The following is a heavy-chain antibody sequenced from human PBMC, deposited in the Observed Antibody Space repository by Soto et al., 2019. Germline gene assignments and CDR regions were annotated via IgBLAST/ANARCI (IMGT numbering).Heavy chain of an antibody. V-gene: IGHV3-30*18. D-gene: IGHD5-18*01. CDR2: ISYDGTDK. CDR1: GFTFSSYG. CDR3: VKERYAQLWLEDYGMDV. Sequence: QVQLVESGGGVVQPGRSLRLSCAASGFTFSSYGIHWVRQAPGKGLEWVALISYDGTDKYYADSVNGRFTISRDNSKNTLYLQMSSLGPEDTAVYYCVKERYAQLWLEDYGMDVWGQGTTVTV. J-gene: IGHJ6*02.